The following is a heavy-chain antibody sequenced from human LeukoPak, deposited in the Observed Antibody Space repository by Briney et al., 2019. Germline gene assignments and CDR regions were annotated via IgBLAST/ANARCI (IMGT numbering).Heavy chain of an antibody. CDR2: ISSSSSHI. CDR3: AREGVGATSPPRFDY. J-gene: IGHJ4*02. D-gene: IGHD1-26*01. Sequence: GGSLRLSCAASGFTFSSYSMNWVRQAPGKGLEWVSSISSSSSHIYYADSVKGRFTISRDNAKNSLYLQMNSLRAEDTAVYYCAREGVGATSPPRFDYWGQGTLVTVSS. CDR1: GFTFSSYS. V-gene: IGHV3-21*04.